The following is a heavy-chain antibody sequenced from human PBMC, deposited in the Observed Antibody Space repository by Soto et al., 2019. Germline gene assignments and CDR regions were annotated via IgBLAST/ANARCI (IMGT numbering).Heavy chain of an antibody. D-gene: IGHD6-19*01. V-gene: IGHV4-59*08. J-gene: IGHJ1*01. CDR3: ARPGIAVAGQFQH. CDR2: IYYSGST. CDR1: GGSISSYY. Sequence: SETLSLTCTVSGGSISSYYWSWIRQPPGKGLEWIGYIYYSGSTNYNPSLKSRVTISVDTSKNQFSLKLSSVTAADTAVYYCARPGIAVAGQFQHWGQGTLVTVSS.